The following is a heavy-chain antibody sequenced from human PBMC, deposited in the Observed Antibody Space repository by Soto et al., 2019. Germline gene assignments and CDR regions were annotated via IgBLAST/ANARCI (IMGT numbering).Heavy chain of an antibody. CDR1: GFTFSSYS. CDR2: ISSSSSFI. J-gene: IGHJ6*02. Sequence: EVQLVESGGGLVKPGGSLRLSCAASGFTFSSYSMNWVRQAPGKGLEWVSSISSSSSFIYYADSVKGRFTISKDNAKNSLSLQMNILRAEDTAVYYCASLIIPTTLGGTTASFYYGMDVWGQGTTVTVSS. V-gene: IGHV3-21*01. CDR3: ASLIIPTTLGGTTASFYYGMDV. D-gene: IGHD4-4*01.